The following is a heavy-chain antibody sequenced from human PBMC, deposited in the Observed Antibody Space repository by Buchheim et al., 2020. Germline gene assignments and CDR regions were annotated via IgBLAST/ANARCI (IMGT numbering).Heavy chain of an antibody. CDR2: ISASGGST. V-gene: IGHV3-48*03. J-gene: IGHJ1*01. Sequence: EVFLVESGGGLVQPGGSLRLSCAASGFTFSGYEMNWVRQAPGKGLECIAYISASGGSTYYVDSVRGRFTISRDNAKNSLYLQMNNLRVEDTAVYYCATDPHYPSGSYWGRGTL. CDR3: ATDPHYPSGSY. CDR1: GFTFSGYE. D-gene: IGHD3-10*01.